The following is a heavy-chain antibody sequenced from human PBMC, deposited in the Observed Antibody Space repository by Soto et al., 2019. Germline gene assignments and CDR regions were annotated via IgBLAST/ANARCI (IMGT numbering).Heavy chain of an antibody. CDR3: ARATKEFPLYYFDY. Sequence: QVQLVQSGAEVKKPGASVKVSCKASGYTFTGYYMHWVRQAPGQGLEWMGWINPNNGGTNYAQKFQGWVTMTRDTSISTAYMELSRLRSDDTAVYYCARATKEFPLYYFDYWGQGTLVTVSS. CDR1: GYTFTGYY. V-gene: IGHV1-2*04. CDR2: INPNNGGT. J-gene: IGHJ4*02. D-gene: IGHD3-10*01.